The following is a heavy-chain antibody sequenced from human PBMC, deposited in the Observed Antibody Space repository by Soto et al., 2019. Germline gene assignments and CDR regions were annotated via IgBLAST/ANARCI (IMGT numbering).Heavy chain of an antibody. CDR3: AGQRSPEGWFDP. D-gene: IGHD3-10*01. J-gene: IGHJ5*02. CDR1: GFTVSSYA. Sequence: PGVFLRLSCAAAGFTVSSYAMTWFRQAPGKGLEWVSTVTVTGGSTYYADSVKGRFTISRDRSNYTVALLLNSLRVEDTAIYYCAGQRSPEGWFDPWGQGTLVTVSS. V-gene: IGHV3-23*01. CDR2: VTVTGGST.